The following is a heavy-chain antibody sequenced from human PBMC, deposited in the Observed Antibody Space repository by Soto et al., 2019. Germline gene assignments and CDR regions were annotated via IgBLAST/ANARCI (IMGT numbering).Heavy chain of an antibody. D-gene: IGHD6-19*01. J-gene: IGHJ4*02. CDR2: IYYTGST. Sequence: SETLSLTCTVSVGSVSSGNYYWSWIRQPPGKGLEWIDYIYYTGSTNYNPSLKSRVTISVDTSKNQFSLKMSSVTAAATAVYICARVAVADTKNYFAYWGQGPLVPVSS. CDR3: ARVAVADTKNYFAY. CDR1: VGSVSSGNYY. V-gene: IGHV4-61*01.